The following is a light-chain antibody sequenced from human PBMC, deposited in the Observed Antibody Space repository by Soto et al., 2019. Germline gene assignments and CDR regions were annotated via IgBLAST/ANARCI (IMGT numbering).Light chain of an antibody. J-gene: IGKJ1*01. CDR2: DAS. CDR1: QTVSHW. Sequence: DVHLTQSPSTLSASVGDRVTITCRASQTVSHWLAWYQQKPGKAPKLLIFDASSLENGVPSRFSGSGSGTEFTLTISSLQPDDFATYYCQHYNSYSEAFGQGTKVDIK. V-gene: IGKV1-5*01. CDR3: QHYNSYSEA.